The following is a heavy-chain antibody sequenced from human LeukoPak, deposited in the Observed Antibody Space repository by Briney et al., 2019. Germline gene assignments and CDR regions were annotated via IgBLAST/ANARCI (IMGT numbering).Heavy chain of an antibody. CDR3: ARALYCRGGSCYGSMEKYYFDY. CDR2: INPNSGAT. J-gene: IGHJ4*02. Sequence: GASVKVSCKASGFTFTGYFAHWVRQAPGQGLEWMGWINPNSGATDNAQKFQGRVTMTRDTSLSTAYMALNRLRYDDTAVYFCARALYCRGGSCYGSMEKYYFDYWGQGTLVTVSS. D-gene: IGHD2-15*01. V-gene: IGHV1-2*02. CDR1: GFTFTGYF.